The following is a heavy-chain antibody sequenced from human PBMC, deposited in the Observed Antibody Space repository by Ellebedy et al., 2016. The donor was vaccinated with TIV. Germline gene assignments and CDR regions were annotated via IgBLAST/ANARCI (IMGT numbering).Heavy chain of an antibody. D-gene: IGHD3-10*01. CDR2: INAGNGNT. J-gene: IGHJ6*02. CDR1: GYTFTSYA. Sequence: AASVKVSCKASGYTFTSYAMHWVRQAPGQRLEWMGWINAGNGNTKYSQKFQGRVTITRDTSASTAYMELSSLRSEDTAVYYCARLWFGEGYYYGMDVWGQGTTVTVSS. V-gene: IGHV1-3*01. CDR3: ARLWFGEGYYYGMDV.